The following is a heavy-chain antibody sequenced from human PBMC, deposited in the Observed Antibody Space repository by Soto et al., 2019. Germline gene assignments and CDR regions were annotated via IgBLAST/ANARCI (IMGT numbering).Heavy chain of an antibody. V-gene: IGHV4-4*02. CDR2: IYHSGST. CDR1: GGSISSSNW. D-gene: IGHD3-22*01. CDR3: ARLGGYYQAFDQ. J-gene: IGHJ4*02. Sequence: PSETLSLTCAVSGGSISSSNWWSWVRQPPGKGLEWIGEIYHSGSTNYNPSLKSRVTISIDTSKNQFFLKLNSVTAADTAVYYCARLGGYYQAFDQWGQGSLVTVSS.